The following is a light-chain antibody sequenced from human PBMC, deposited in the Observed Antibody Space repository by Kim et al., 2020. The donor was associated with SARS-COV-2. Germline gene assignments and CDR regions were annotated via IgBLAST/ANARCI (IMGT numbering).Light chain of an antibody. Sequence: EIVLTQSPATLSLSPGERATLSCRASQSVSSYLAWYQQKPGQAPRLLIYDASNRATGIPVRFSGSESGTDFTLTISSLEPEDFAVYYCQQRSNWPPVTFGGGTKVDIK. CDR2: DAS. J-gene: IGKJ4*01. V-gene: IGKV3-11*01. CDR1: QSVSSY. CDR3: QQRSNWPPVT.